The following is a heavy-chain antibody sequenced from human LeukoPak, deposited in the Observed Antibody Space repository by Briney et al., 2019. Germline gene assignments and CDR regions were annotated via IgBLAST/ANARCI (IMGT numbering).Heavy chain of an antibody. V-gene: IGHV3-74*01. Sequence: PGGSLRLSCAASGFTFSSYWMHWVRQAPGKGLVWVSRINSDGSSTSYADSVKGRFTISRDNAKNTLYLQMNSLRAEDTAVYYCARLSGGYSGYDSPWGQGTLVTVSS. CDR2: INSDGSST. CDR3: ARLSGGYSGYDSP. CDR1: GFTFSSYW. D-gene: IGHD5-12*01. J-gene: IGHJ4*02.